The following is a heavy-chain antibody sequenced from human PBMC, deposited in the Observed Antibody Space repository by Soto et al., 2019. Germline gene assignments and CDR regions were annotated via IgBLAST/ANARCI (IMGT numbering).Heavy chain of an antibody. Sequence: PSETLSLTCAVYGGSLSGYYWSWIRQPPGKGLEWIGEINNSGSTNYNPSLKSRVTLSVDTTKNQLSLKMCIVTAAAMPVHYCARGLIAAAARAYICFDPGGQGTLVTVSS. D-gene: IGHD6-13*01. CDR1: GGSLSGYY. V-gene: IGHV4-34*01. J-gene: IGHJ5*02. CDR2: INNSGST. CDR3: ARGLIAAAARAYICFDP.